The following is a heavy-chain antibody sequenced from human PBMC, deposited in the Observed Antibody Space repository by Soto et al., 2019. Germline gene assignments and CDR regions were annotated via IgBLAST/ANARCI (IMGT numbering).Heavy chain of an antibody. J-gene: IGHJ6*02. CDR2: ISYDGSNK. D-gene: IGHD6-13*01. V-gene: IGHV3-30*18. Sequence: GGSLRLSCAASGFTFSSYGMHWVRQAPGKGLEWVAVISYDGSNKYYADSVKGRFTISRDNSKNTLYLQMNSLRAEDTAVYYCAKDRRGSSWVYGMDVWGQGTTVT. CDR3: AKDRRGSSWVYGMDV. CDR1: GFTFSSYG.